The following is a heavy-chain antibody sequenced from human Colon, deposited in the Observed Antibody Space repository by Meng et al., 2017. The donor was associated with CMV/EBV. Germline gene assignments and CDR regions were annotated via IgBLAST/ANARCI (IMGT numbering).Heavy chain of an antibody. CDR2: ISAYNGNT. Sequence: ASVKVSCKASGGTFSSYTISWVRQAPGQGLEWMGWISAYNGNTNYAQKLQGRVTMTTDTSTSTAYMELRSLRSDDTAVYYCATSELSMSFSDYWGQGTLVTVSS. CDR3: ATSELSMSFSDY. CDR1: GGTFSSYT. D-gene: IGHD3-16*02. V-gene: IGHV1-18*01. J-gene: IGHJ4*02.